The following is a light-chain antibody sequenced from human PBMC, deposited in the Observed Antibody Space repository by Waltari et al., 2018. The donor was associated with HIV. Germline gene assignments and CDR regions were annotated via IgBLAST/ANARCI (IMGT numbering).Light chain of an antibody. Sequence: QSALTQPPSLSVSPGQSVTLSCTPTNTDLLLYDSLSWYQQPPATPPQLIIFELSVRPSGISHRFSGSKSGNTASLTISGLQAEDEADYYCSSYTVRNTLIFGGGTKLTVL. V-gene: IGLV2-14*03. CDR3: SSYTVRNTLI. J-gene: IGLJ2*01. CDR1: NTDLLLYDS. CDR2: ELS.